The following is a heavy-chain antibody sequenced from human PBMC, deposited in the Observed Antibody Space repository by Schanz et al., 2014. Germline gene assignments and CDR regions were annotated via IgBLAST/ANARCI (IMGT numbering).Heavy chain of an antibody. CDR2: IYDSGST. Sequence: QLQLQESGPGLVKPSETLSLTCTVSGASISGSSDYWGWIRQSPGKGLEWIGHIYDSGSTNYNPSLRARVNMSFDPPRKQFARRVGSGPAADTAVYYCARLGVGDKAYYYYGTDVWGQGTTVLVSS. CDR3: ARLGVGDKAYYYYGTDV. V-gene: IGHV4-61*05. CDR1: GASISGSSDY. J-gene: IGHJ6*02. D-gene: IGHD1-26*01.